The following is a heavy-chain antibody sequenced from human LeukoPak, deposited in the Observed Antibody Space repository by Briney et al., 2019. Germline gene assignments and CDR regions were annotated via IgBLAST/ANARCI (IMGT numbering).Heavy chain of an antibody. CDR3: AREDCSGGACTNFDY. J-gene: IGHJ4*02. CDR2: IYTSGST. CDR1: GFTFGDYY. V-gene: IGHV4-4*09. Sequence: GSLRLSCAVSGFTFGDYYMTWIRQAPGKGLEWIGYIYTSGSTNYNPSLKSRVTISVDTSKNQFSLKLTSVTAADTAIYYCAREDCSGGACTNFDYWGQGTLVTVSS. D-gene: IGHD2-15*01.